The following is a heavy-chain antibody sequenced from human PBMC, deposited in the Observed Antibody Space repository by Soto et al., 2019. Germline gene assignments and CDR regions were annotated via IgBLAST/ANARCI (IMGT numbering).Heavy chain of an antibody. CDR2: INAGNGNT. Sequence: QVQLVQSGAEVKKPGASVKVSCKASGYTFTSYAMHWVRQAPGQSLEWMGWINAGNGNTKYSQKFQGRVTITRDTSASTAYMELSSLRSEDTAVYYCARGMITFGGVIAPEFDYWGQGTLVTVSS. V-gene: IGHV1-3*01. D-gene: IGHD3-16*02. CDR1: GYTFTSYA. CDR3: ARGMITFGGVIAPEFDY. J-gene: IGHJ4*02.